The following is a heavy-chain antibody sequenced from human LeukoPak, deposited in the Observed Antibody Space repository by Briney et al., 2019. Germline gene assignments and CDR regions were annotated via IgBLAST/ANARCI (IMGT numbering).Heavy chain of an antibody. CDR1: GYTFTSYG. Sequence: ASVKVSCKASGYTFTSYGISWVRQAPGQGLEWMGWISAYDGNTHYAQKLQGRVTMTTDTTTNTAYMDLRSLRSDGTAVYYCARDPPRGNTWYGFDYWGQGTLVTVSS. CDR2: ISAYDGNT. D-gene: IGHD6-13*01. V-gene: IGHV1-18*01. J-gene: IGHJ4*02. CDR3: ARDPPRGNTWYGFDY.